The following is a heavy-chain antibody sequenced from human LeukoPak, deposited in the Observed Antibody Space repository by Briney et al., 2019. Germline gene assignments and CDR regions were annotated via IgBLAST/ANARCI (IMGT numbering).Heavy chain of an antibody. Sequence: GGSLRLPCAASGFTFSGYYMSWNRQAPGKGLEWISYISSSGSTIYYADSVKGRFTISRDNARNSLDLQMNSLRADDTAVYYCARGSGFDKGFDYWGQGTLVAVSS. CDR2: ISSSGSTI. V-gene: IGHV3-11*01. D-gene: IGHD6-19*01. CDR3: ARGSGFDKGFDY. CDR1: GFTFSGYY. J-gene: IGHJ4*02.